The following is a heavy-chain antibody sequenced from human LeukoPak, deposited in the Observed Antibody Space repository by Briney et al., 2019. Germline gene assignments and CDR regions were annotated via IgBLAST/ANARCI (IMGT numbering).Heavy chain of an antibody. V-gene: IGHV3-48*03. D-gene: IGHD3-10*01. Sequence: PGGSLRLSCAASGFTFSSYEMNWVRQAPGKGLEWASYISSSGSTIYYADSVKGRFTISRDNAKNSLYLQMNSLRAEDTAVYYCARDREVTMVRGVIASYGMDVWGQGTTVTVSS. CDR3: ARDREVTMVRGVIASYGMDV. J-gene: IGHJ6*02. CDR1: GFTFSSYE. CDR2: ISSSGSTI.